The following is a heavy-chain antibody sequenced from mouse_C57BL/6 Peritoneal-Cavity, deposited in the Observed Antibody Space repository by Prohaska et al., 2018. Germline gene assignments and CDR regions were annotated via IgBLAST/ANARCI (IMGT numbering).Heavy chain of an antibody. J-gene: IGHJ3*01. CDR2: IDPETGGT. V-gene: IGHV1-15*01. CDR1: GYTFTDYE. Sequence: GAELVRPGASVTLSCKASGYTFTDYEMHWVKQTPVHGLEWIGAIDPETGGTAYNQKFKGKAILTADKSSSTAYMELRSLTSEDSDVYYCTTYYSNPWFAYWGQGTLVTVSA. CDR3: TTYYSNPWFAY. D-gene: IGHD2-5*01.